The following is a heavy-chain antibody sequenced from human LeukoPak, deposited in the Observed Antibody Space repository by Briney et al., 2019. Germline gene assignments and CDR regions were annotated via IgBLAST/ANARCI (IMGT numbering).Heavy chain of an antibody. D-gene: IGHD5-18*01. CDR1: GFTFTTYW. CDR3: ARDAVDTANAV. Sequence: GGSLRLSCAASGFTFTTYWMHWVRQAPGEGLVWVSHINSDGSIKSYADSVKGRFTISRDNAKNTLYLQMNSLRAEDTAVYYCARDAVDTANAVWGQGTTVTVSS. CDR2: INSDGSIK. J-gene: IGHJ6*02. V-gene: IGHV3-74*01.